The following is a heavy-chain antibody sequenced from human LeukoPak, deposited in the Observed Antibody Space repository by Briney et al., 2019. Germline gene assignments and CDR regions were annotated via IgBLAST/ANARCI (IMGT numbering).Heavy chain of an antibody. Sequence: ETLSLTCTVSGGSISSSSYYWGWVRQAPGKGLGWVSAISGSGGSTYYADSVKGRFTISRDNSKNTLYLQMNSLRAEDTAVYYCAKIQHVTYYYDSSGYCHYPFDYWGQGTLVTVSS. CDR1: GGSISSSSYY. J-gene: IGHJ4*02. V-gene: IGHV3-23*01. D-gene: IGHD3-22*01. CDR2: ISGSGGST. CDR3: AKIQHVTYYYDSSGYCHYPFDY.